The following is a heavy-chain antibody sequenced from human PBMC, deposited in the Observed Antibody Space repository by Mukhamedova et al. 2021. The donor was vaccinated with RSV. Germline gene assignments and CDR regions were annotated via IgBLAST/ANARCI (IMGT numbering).Heavy chain of an antibody. V-gene: IGHV3-23*01. J-gene: IGHJ4*02. Sequence: GKGLEWVSAISGSAGSTYYADSVKGRFTISRDNSKNTLYLQVNSLRAEDTAVYFCAKDLFSWELPNRLFDYWGQGTLVTGSS. D-gene: IGHD1-26*01. CDR3: AKDLFSWELPNRLFDY. CDR2: ISGSAGST.